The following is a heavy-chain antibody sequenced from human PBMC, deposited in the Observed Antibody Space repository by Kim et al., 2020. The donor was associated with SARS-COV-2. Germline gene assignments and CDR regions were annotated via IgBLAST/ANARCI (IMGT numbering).Heavy chain of an antibody. J-gene: IGHJ2*01. V-gene: IGHV4-34*01. CDR2: INHSGST. CDR1: GGSFSGYY. CDR3: ARGRARGSYLYSSSWYPHWYFDL. Sequence: SETLSLTCAVYGGSFSGYYWSWIRQPPGKGLEWIGEINHSGSTNYNPSLKSRVTISVDTSKNQFSLKLSSVTAADTAVYYCARGRARGSYLYSSSWYPHWYFDLWGRGTLVTVSS. D-gene: IGHD6-13*01.